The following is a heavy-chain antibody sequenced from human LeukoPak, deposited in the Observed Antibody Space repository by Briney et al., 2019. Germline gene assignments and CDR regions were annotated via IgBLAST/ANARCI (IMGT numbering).Heavy chain of an antibody. Sequence: SETLSLTCTVSGDSISNYYWCWFRQPPGKGLEWVAYIFSTGSTHYNPSLKSRVTISPDTPQNQVSPKLTSVTAADTAVYYCARLRDQNCTSASCYPGPQNWFDPWGQGTPGAASS. CDR2: IFSTGST. CDR1: GDSISNYY. V-gene: IGHV4-59*08. D-gene: IGHD2-2*01. CDR3: ARLRDQNCTSASCYPGPQNWFDP. J-gene: IGHJ5*02.